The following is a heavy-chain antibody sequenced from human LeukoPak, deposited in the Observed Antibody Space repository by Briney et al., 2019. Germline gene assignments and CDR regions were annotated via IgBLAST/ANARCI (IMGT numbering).Heavy chain of an antibody. CDR2: IWYDGSIK. CDR1: GFSFSDYG. V-gene: IGHV3-33*06. CDR3: VKGFNWYFDL. Sequence: GGSLRLSCAASGFSFSDYGVHWVRQAPGKGLEWVAVIWYDGSIKYYADSVKGRFIISRDNSRNTVYLQMNSLRAEDTAVYYCVKGFNWYFDLWGRGTLVTVSS. J-gene: IGHJ2*01.